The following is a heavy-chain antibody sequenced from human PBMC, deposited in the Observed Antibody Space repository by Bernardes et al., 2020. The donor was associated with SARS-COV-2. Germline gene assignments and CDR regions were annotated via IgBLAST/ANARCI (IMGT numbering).Heavy chain of an antibody. CDR1: GGSIDSANYY. CDR3: ARRSGYDISPGYYNDPFDF. J-gene: IGHJ4*02. D-gene: IGHD3-9*01. Sequence: SETLSLTCAVSGGSIDSANYYWAWIRQSPGKGLEWIGSVRYNGPTYYNPSLRSRVTISADKSANTFSLELTSVAATDAALYYCARRSGYDISPGYYNDPFDFWGQGTRVTVSS. CDR2: VRYNGPT. V-gene: IGHV4-39*02.